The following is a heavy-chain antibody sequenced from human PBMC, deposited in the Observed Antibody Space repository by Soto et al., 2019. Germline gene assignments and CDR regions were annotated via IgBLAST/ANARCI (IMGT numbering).Heavy chain of an antibody. CDR2: ISYDGSNK. CDR1: GFTFSSYA. Sequence: GGSLRLSCAASGFTFSSYAMHWVRQAPGKGLEWVAVISYDGSNKYYADSVKGRFTISRDNSKNTLYLQMNSLRAEDTAVYYCARESIVVVIPYNWFDPWGQGTLVTVSS. V-gene: IGHV3-30-3*01. D-gene: IGHD3-22*01. J-gene: IGHJ5*02. CDR3: ARESIVVVIPYNWFDP.